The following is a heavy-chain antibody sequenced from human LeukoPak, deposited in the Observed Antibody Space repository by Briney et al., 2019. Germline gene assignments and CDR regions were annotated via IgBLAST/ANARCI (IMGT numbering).Heavy chain of an antibody. D-gene: IGHD5-24*01. CDR3: ARTVEGHFDF. CDR1: AFTFKTYT. V-gene: IGHV3-21*01. J-gene: IGHJ4*02. CDR2: ISTAGNLI. Sequence: PGGSLRLSCVASAFTFKTYTLNRVRQTPGKGLEWVSYISTAGNLINYADSVRGRFTISRDNAKNSLYLYMSSLTPEDTAVYYCARTVEGHFDFRGQGTLITVSS.